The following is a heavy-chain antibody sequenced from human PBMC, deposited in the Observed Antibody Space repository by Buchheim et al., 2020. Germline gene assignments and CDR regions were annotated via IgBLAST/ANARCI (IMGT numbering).Heavy chain of an antibody. D-gene: IGHD6-13*01. J-gene: IGHJ6*02. Sequence: QVQLVESGGGVVQPGRSLRLSCAASGFTFSSYAMHWVRQAPGKGLEWVAVISYDGSNKYYADSVKGRFTISRDNAKNSLYLQMNSLRAEDTAVYYCARDPKGSSWYFDYYYGMDVWGQGTT. V-gene: IGHV3-30-3*01. CDR3: ARDPKGSSWYFDYYYGMDV. CDR2: ISYDGSNK. CDR1: GFTFSSYA.